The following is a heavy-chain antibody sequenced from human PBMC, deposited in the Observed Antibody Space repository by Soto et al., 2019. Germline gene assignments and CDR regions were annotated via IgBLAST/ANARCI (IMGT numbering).Heavy chain of an antibody. J-gene: IGHJ5*02. CDR3: ARDNSSSWYGQTNWFDP. CDR1: GFTFSSYS. CDR2: ISSSSSTI. V-gene: IGHV3-48*01. D-gene: IGHD6-13*01. Sequence: GGSLRLSCAASGFTFSSYSMNWVRQAPGKGLEWVSYISSSSSTIYYADSVKGRFTISRDNSKNTLCLQMNSLRAEDTAVYYCARDNSSSWYGQTNWFDPWGQGTLVTVS.